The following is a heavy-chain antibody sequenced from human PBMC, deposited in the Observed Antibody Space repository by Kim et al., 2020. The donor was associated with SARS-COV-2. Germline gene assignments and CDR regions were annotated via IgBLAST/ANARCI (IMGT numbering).Heavy chain of an antibody. V-gene: IGHV1-46*01. D-gene: IGHD3-22*01. J-gene: IGHJ4*02. CDR2: INPSGGST. CDR1: GYTFTSYY. Sequence: ASVKVSCKASGYTFTSYYMHWVRQAPGQGLEWMGIINPSGGSTSYAQKFQGRVTMTRDTSTSTVYMELSSLRSEDTAVYYCARDFPTRGHYDSSGYSSWGQGTLVTVSS. CDR3: ARDFPTRGHYDSSGYSS.